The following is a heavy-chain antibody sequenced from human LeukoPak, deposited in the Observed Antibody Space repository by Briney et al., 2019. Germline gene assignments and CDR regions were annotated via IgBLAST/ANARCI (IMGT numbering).Heavy chain of an antibody. D-gene: IGHD2-21*01. Sequence: PGGSLRLSCTASGFTFSSYNMNWVRQAPGKGLEWVSYISSSSSTIYYADSVKGRFTISRDKAKNSLYLQMNSLKVEDTAMYYCARVVAVKVTGIFDIWGHGTMVTVSS. CDR1: GFTFSSYN. CDR3: ARVVAVKVTGIFDI. J-gene: IGHJ3*02. V-gene: IGHV3-48*01. CDR2: ISSSSSTI.